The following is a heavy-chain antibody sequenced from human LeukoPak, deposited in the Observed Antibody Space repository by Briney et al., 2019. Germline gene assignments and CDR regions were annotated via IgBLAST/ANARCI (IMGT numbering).Heavy chain of an antibody. J-gene: IGHJ4*02. D-gene: IGHD3-22*01. CDR2: IYYSGST. CDR3: ARGASGYYDY. V-gene: IGHV4-31*03. Sequence: SQTLSLTCTVSGGPIGSGGYFWSWIRQHPGKGLEWIGYIYYSGSTYYNPSLKSRVTISVDTSKNQCSLKLSSVTAADTAVYYCARGASGYYDYWGQGTLVTVSS. CDR1: GGPIGSGGYF.